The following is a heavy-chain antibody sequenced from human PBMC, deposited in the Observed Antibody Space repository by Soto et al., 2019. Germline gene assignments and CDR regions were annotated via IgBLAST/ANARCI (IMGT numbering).Heavy chain of an antibody. CDR3: ARSSYDFWSGYYIMFGP. J-gene: IGHJ5*02. Sequence: SQTLSLTCAISGDSVSSNSAAWNWIRQSPSRGLEWLGRTYYRSKWYNDYAVSVKSRITINPDTSKNQFSLQLNSVTPEDTAVYYCARSSYDFWSGYYIMFGPWGQGTLVTVSS. CDR2: TYYRSKWYN. V-gene: IGHV6-1*01. CDR1: GDSVSSNSAA. D-gene: IGHD3-3*01.